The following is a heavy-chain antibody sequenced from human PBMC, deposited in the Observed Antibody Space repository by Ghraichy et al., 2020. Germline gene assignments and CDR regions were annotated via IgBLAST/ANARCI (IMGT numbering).Heavy chain of an antibody. V-gene: IGHV3-30*02. CDR2: IRYDGSNK. CDR3: AKDVIYGGNHRGDY. J-gene: IGHJ4*02. CDR1: GFTFSSYG. Sequence: LSLTCAASGFTFSSYGMHWVRQAPGKGLEWVAFIRYDGSNKYYADSVKGRFTISRDNSKNTLYLQMNSLRAEDTAVYYCAKDVIYGGNHRGDYWGQGTLVTVSS. D-gene: IGHD4-23*01.